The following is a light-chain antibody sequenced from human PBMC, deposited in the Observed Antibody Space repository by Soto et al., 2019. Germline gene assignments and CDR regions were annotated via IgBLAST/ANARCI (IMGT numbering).Light chain of an antibody. CDR3: QQYNNWPLT. V-gene: IGKV3-15*01. Sequence: EIVFTQSPATLSVSPGERATRSCRASQSVSSNLAWYQQKPGQAPRLLIYGASTRATGIPARFSGSGSGTEFTLTISSLQSEDFAVYYCQQYNNWPLTFGGGTKVDIK. CDR1: QSVSSN. CDR2: GAS. J-gene: IGKJ4*01.